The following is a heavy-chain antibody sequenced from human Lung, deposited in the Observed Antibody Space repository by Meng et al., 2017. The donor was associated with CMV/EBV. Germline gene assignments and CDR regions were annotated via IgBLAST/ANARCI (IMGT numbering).Heavy chain of an antibody. D-gene: IGHD1-7*01. CDR2: IYSGGSGT. CDR1: GLTFRDYA. J-gene: IGHJ4*02. Sequence: GGSLRLSCAASGLTFRDYAMNWVRQAPGKGLEWVSSIYSGGSGTYYADSVKGRFTISRDKSKSTLYLQMDSLRAEDTAVYYCAKVLAGTRLPDYWGQGTLVTVSS. CDR3: AKVLAGTRLPDY. V-gene: IGHV3-23*03.